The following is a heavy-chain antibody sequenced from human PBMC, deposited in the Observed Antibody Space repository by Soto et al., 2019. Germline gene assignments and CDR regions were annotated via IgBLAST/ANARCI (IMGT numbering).Heavy chain of an antibody. CDR3: AKVEGFNWGSDYYYGMDV. CDR2: ISGSGGST. J-gene: IGHJ6*02. D-gene: IGHD1-1*01. Sequence: GGSLRLSCAASGFTFSSYAMSWVRQAPGKGLEWVSAISGSGGSTYYADSVKGRFTISRDNSKNTLYLQMNSLRAEDTAVYYCAKVEGFNWGSDYYYGMDVWGQGTTVTVS. V-gene: IGHV3-23*01. CDR1: GFTFSSYA.